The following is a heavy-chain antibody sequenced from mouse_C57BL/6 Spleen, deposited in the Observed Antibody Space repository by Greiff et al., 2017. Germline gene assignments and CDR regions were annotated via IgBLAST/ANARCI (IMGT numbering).Heavy chain of an antibody. V-gene: IGHV14-4*01. Sequence: VQLQHSGAELVRPGASVKLSCTASGFNIKDDYMHWVKQRPEQGLEWIGWIDPENGDTEYASKFQGKATITADTSSNTAYLQLSSLTSEDTAVYYCTTYYGNYWYFDVWSTGTTGTVS. J-gene: IGHJ1*03. CDR2: IDPENGDT. D-gene: IGHD2-1*01. CDR3: TTYYGNYWYFDV. CDR1: GFNIKDDY.